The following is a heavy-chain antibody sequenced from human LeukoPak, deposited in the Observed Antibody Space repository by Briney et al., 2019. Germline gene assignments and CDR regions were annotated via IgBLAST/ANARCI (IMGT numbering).Heavy chain of an antibody. V-gene: IGHV3-72*01. CDR2: TKNNANSYST. Sequence: GGSLRLSCAASGFTFSDHYMDWVRQAPGKGLEWVGRTKNNANSYSTQYAASVQGRFTISRDDSENSLYLQLNSLQTDDTAEYYCTRVRLGASTRYFDYWGQGTLVTVSS. J-gene: IGHJ4*02. CDR1: GFTFSDHY. D-gene: IGHD1-26*01. CDR3: TRVRLGASTRYFDY.